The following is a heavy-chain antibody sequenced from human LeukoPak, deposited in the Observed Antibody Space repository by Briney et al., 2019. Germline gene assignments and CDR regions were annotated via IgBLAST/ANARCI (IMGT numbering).Heavy chain of an antibody. CDR1: GFTFSSYA. CDR2: ISYDGSNK. Sequence: PGGSLRLSCAASGFTFSSYAMHWVRQAPGKGLEWVAVISYDGSNKYYADSVKGRFTTSRDNSKNTLYLQMNSLRAEDTAVYYCTKDHVGTTYHDFWGQGILVIVSS. CDR3: TKDHVGTTYHDF. D-gene: IGHD1-26*01. V-gene: IGHV3-30-3*01. J-gene: IGHJ4*02.